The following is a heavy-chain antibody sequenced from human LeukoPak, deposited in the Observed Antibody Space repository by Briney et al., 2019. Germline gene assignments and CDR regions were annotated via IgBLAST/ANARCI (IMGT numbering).Heavy chain of an antibody. CDR1: GFTFRSYW. CDR2: INSEGGST. V-gene: IGHV3-74*01. CDR3: ARRIQGMAPYYFDY. Sequence: GGSLGLSCTASGFTFRSYWMPWVRQAPGKGLVWVSRINSEGGSTSYADSVKGRFTISRDNAKNTLYLQMNSLRAEDTAVYYCARRIQGMAPYYFDYWGQGTLVTVSS. J-gene: IGHJ4*02. D-gene: IGHD5-24*01.